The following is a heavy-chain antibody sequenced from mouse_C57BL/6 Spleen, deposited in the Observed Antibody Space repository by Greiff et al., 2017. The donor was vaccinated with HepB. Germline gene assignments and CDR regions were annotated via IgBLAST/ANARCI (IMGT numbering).Heavy chain of an antibody. CDR2: IDPENGDT. D-gene: IGHD1-1*01. V-gene: IGHV14-4*01. CDR3: TTFYYYGSSGFAY. CDR1: GFNIKDDY. Sequence: VQLKQSGAELVRPGASVKLSCTASGFNIKDDYMHWVKQRPEQGLEWIGWIDPENGDTEYASKFQGKATITADTSSNTAYLQLSSLTSEDTAVYYCTTFYYYGSSGFAYWGQGTLVTVSA. J-gene: IGHJ3*01.